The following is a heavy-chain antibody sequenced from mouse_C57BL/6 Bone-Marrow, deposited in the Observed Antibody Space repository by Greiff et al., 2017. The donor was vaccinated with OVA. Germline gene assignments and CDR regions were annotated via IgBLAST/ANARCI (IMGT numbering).Heavy chain of an antibody. J-gene: IGHJ3*01. CDR3: ASPGAY. Sequence: EVMLVESGGGLVKPGGSLKLSCAASGFTFSSYTMSWVRQTPGQRLEWVATISGGGGNTYYPDSVKGRFTISRDNAKNTLYLQMSSLRSEDTALYYCASPGAYWGQGTLVTVSA. V-gene: IGHV5-9*01. CDR2: ISGGGGNT. CDR1: GFTFSSYT.